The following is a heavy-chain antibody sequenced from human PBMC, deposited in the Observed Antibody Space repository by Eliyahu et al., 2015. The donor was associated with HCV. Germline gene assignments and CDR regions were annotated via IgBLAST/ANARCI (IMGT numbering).Heavy chain of an antibody. CDR3: VKENTQAVGTTFDY. Sequence: GKGLEWVSAISGSGASTYYADSVKGRFTISRDNSKNTLYLQMNRLRAEDTAVYYCVKENTQAVGTTFDYWGQGTLVTVSS. V-gene: IGHV3-23*01. D-gene: IGHD6-13*01. J-gene: IGHJ4*02. CDR2: ISGSGAST.